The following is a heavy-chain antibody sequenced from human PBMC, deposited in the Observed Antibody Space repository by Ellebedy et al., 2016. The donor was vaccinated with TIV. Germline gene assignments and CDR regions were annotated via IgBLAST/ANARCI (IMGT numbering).Heavy chain of an antibody. CDR2: INHSGST. J-gene: IGHJ5*02. Sequence: SETLSLTXAVYGGSFSGYYWSWIRQPPGKGLEWIGEINHSGSTNYNPSLKSRVTISVDTSKNQFSLKLSSVTAADTAVYYCARVRSSGWFGRWFDPWGQGTLVTVSS. D-gene: IGHD6-19*01. CDR3: ARVRSSGWFGRWFDP. V-gene: IGHV4-34*01. CDR1: GGSFSGYY.